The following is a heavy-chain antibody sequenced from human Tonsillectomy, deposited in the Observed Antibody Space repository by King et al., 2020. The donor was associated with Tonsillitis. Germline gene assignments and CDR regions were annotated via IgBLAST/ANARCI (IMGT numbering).Heavy chain of an antibody. Sequence: VQLQESGPGLVKPSQTLSLTCTVSGGSITSGTYYWNWILQPAGKGLEWIGRIYTSGGTNYNPSLKSRVTLSLDTSKNQFSLRLSSVTAADTAVYYCARPWESTIGPGDTSDIWGQGTIVTVSA. D-gene: IGHD5/OR15-5a*01. V-gene: IGHV4-61*02. CDR1: GGSITSGTYY. J-gene: IGHJ3*02. CDR2: IYTSGGT. CDR3: ARPWESTIGPGDTSDI.